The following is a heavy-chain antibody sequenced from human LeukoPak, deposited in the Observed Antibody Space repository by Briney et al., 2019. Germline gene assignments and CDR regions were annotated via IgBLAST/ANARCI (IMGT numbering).Heavy chain of an antibody. J-gene: IGHJ4*02. CDR3: ARVPPNTVTTLQYFDY. V-gene: IGHV3-48*03. D-gene: IGHD4-17*01. CDR1: GFTFSSYE. Sequence: QSGGSLRLSCAASGFTFSSYEMNWVRQAPGKWLEWVSYISSSGNTIYHADSVKGRFTISRDNAKNSLYLQMNSLRAEDTAVYYCARVPPNTVTTLQYFDYWGQGTLVTVSS. CDR2: ISSSGNTI.